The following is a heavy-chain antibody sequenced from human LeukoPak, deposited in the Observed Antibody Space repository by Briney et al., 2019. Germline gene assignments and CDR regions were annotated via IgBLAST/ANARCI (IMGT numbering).Heavy chain of an antibody. V-gene: IGHV4-38-2*01. CDR1: GYSISSGYY. D-gene: IGHD2-2*01. CDR2: LYHSGST. Sequence: SETLSLTYAVSGYSISSGYYWGWIRQPPGKGLEWIGSLYHSGSTYYNPSLKSRVTISGDTSKNQFSLKLSSVTPADTAVYYCARLGCSSIGCLVYWGQGTLVTVSS. J-gene: IGHJ4*02. CDR3: ARLGCSSIGCLVY.